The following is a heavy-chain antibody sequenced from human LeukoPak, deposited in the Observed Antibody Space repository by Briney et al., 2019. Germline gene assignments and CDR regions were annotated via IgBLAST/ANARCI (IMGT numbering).Heavy chain of an antibody. Sequence: SETLSLTCSVSGGSTSSGSSYWSWIRQPAGKGLEWIGRIYSSGSTDYNPSLRSRVTISVDMSKNQFSPKLSSVTAADTAVYYCARDAHSSGWTFFDYWGQGVLVTVSS. V-gene: IGHV4-61*02. CDR1: GGSTSSGSSY. J-gene: IGHJ4*02. CDR2: IYSSGST. D-gene: IGHD6-19*01. CDR3: ARDAHSSGWTFFDY.